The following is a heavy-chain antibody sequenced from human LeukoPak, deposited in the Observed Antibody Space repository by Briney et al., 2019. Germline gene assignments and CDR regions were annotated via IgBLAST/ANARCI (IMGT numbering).Heavy chain of an antibody. CDR1: GFTFSNAW. CDR3: AKTTAGYSSGRYPGWPVDY. CDR2: IKSKTDGGTT. J-gene: IGHJ4*02. V-gene: IGHV3-15*01. D-gene: IGHD6-19*01. Sequence: GGSLRLSCAASGFTFSNAWMSWVRQAPGKGLEWVGRIKSKTDGGTTDYAAPVKGRFTISRDNSENTVYLQMNSLRADDTAVYYCAKTTAGYSSGRYPGWPVDYWGQGTLVTVSS.